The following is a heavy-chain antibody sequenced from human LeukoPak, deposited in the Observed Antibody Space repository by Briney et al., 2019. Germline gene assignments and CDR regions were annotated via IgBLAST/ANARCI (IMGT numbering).Heavy chain of an antibody. Sequence: KASETLSLTCTGSGGSIASYYWSWIRHSPGRRLEWIASINYSGRTKLNPSLQSRVTISLDMSNNHFSLQLRSVTAADTAIYYCARLLDYDNSGDPDTFDIWGQGTMVTVFS. CDR1: GGSIASYY. CDR3: ARLLDYDNSGDPDTFDI. D-gene: IGHD3-22*01. CDR2: INYSGRT. V-gene: IGHV4-59*01. J-gene: IGHJ3*02.